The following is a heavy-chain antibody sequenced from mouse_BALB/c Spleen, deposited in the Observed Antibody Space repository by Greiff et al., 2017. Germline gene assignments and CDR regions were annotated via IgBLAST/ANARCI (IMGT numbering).Heavy chain of an antibody. V-gene: IGHV1-54*01. D-gene: IGHD2-4*01. CDR3: ARALYYDYDGFAY. CDR1: GYAFTNYL. J-gene: IGHJ3*01. CDR2: INPGSGGT. Sequence: QVQLKESGAELVRPGTSVKVSCKASGYAFTNYLIEWVKQRPGQGLEWIGVINPGSGGTNYNEKFKGKATLTADKSSSTAYMQLSSLTSDDSAVYFCARALYYDYDGFAYWGQGTLVTVSA.